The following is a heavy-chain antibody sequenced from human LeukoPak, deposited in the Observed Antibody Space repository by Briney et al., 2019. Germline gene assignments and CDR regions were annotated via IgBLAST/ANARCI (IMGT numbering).Heavy chain of an antibody. CDR1: GFIFSSYG. V-gene: IGHV3-33*01. CDR3: ARGNYGSIDAFDI. Sequence: KAGGSLRLSCAASGFIFSSYGIHWVRQAPGKGLEWVAVIWYDGSNKYYADSVKGRFAISRDNSKNTLYLQMNSLRDEDTAVYYCARGNYGSIDAFDIWGQGTMVTVSS. CDR2: IWYDGSNK. D-gene: IGHD3-10*01. J-gene: IGHJ3*02.